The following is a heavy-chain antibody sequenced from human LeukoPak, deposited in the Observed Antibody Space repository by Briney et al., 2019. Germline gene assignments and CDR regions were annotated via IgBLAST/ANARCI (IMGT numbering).Heavy chain of an antibody. CDR2: INHSGST. CDR1: GGSFSGYY. Sequence: SETLSLTCAVYGGSFSGYYWSWIRQPPGKGLEWIGEINHSGSTNYNPSLKSRVTISVDTSKNQFSLKLSSVTAADTAVYYCARDPNLRITIFGVVRGPYYYYMDVWAKGPRSPSP. CDR3: ARDPNLRITIFGVVRGPYYYYMDV. V-gene: IGHV4-34*01. D-gene: IGHD3-3*01. J-gene: IGHJ6*03.